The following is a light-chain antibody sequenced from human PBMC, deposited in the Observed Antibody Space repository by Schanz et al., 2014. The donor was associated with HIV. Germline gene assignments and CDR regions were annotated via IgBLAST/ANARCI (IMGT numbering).Light chain of an antibody. CDR1: GSDIGAYNI. CDR2: DVS. V-gene: IGLV2-14*03. J-gene: IGLJ2*01. Sequence: QSALTQPASVSGSPGQSITISCTGTGSDIGAYNIVSWYQHHPGKAPKLMIYDVSNRPSGVSNRFSGSKSGTSASLAISGLRSEDEADYYCAAWDDSLSGPVFGGGTKLTVL. CDR3: AAWDDSLSGPV.